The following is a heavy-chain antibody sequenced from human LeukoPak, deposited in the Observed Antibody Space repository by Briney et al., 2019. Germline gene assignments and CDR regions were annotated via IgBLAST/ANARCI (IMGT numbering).Heavy chain of an antibody. CDR3: SRGDCYYMDV. V-gene: IGHV4-59*01. CDR1: GGYISSYY. J-gene: IGHJ6*03. CDR2: IYYSEST. Sequence: SETLSLTCTVSGGYISSYYWSWIRQPPGKGLEWIGYIYYSESTNYNPSLKSQVTISVDTSKNQFSLKLSSVTAADTAVYYCSRGDCYYMDVWGKGTTVTVSS.